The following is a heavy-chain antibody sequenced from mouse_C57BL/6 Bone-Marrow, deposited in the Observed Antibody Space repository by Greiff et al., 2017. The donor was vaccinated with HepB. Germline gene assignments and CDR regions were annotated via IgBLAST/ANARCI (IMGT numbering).Heavy chain of an antibody. J-gene: IGHJ4*01. Sequence: VQLQQSGAELVMPGASVKLSCKASGYTFTSYWMHWVKQRPGQGLEWIGEIDPSDSYTNYNQKFKGKSTLTVDKSSSTAYMQLSSLTSEDSAVYYCAREPYYYAMDYWGQGTSVTVSS. V-gene: IGHV1-69*01. CDR1: GYTFTSYW. CDR3: AREPYYYAMDY. CDR2: IDPSDSYT.